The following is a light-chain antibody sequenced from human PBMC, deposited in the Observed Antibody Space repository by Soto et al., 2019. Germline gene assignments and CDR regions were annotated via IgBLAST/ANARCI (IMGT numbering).Light chain of an antibody. CDR1: SSDIGGYNS. J-gene: IGLJ1*01. CDR3: SSYTDRNNLV. Sequence: QSVLTQPASLSGSPGQSITISCTGTSSDIGGYNSVSWYQQHPGKAPKVMIYYVSKRPSGVPDRFSGSKSGNTASLTVSALQAEDEADYYCSSYTDRNNLVFGTGTKV. V-gene: IGLV2-8*01. CDR2: YVS.